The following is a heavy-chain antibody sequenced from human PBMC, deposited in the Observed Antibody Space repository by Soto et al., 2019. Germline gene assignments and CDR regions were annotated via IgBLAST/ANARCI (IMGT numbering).Heavy chain of an antibody. CDR2: ISSGAGYI. V-gene: IGHV3-21*01. D-gene: IGHD2-2*01. Sequence: EVQLVESGGGLVKPGGSLRLSCAASGFTFSDYRTIWVRQAPGKGLEWVSTISSGAGYIYYADSVRGRFTISRDNAKNSLHLQMDTLSAEDTAVYYCVRDPGYCSSTTCYGNYFDYWGQGTLVTVSS. CDR1: GFTFSDYR. CDR3: VRDPGYCSSTTCYGNYFDY. J-gene: IGHJ4*02.